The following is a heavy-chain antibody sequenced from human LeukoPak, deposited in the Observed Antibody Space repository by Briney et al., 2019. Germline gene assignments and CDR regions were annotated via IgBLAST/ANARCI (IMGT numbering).Heavy chain of an antibody. CDR2: INHSGST. CDR3: ARAPRDRGYCGATSCFEYMDV. V-gene: IGHV4-34*01. D-gene: IGHD2-2*01. CDR1: GGSFSGYY. J-gene: IGHJ6*03. Sequence: SETLSLTCAVYGGSFSGYYWSWIRQPPGKGLEWIGEINHSGSTNYNPSLKSRVTISVDTSKNQFSLKVSSVTAADTAVYYCARAPRDRGYCGATSCFEYMDVWGRGTTVTVSS.